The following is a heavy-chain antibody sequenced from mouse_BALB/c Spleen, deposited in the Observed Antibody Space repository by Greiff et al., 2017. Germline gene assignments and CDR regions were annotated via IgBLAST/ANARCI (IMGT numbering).Heavy chain of an antibody. CDR2: IYPYNGGT. J-gene: IGHJ2*01. CDR1: GYTFTDYN. Sequence: VQLKQSGPELVKPGASVKISCKASGYTFTDYNMHWVKQSHGKSLEWIGYIYPYNGGTGYNQKFKSKATLTVDNSSSTAYMELRSLTSEDSAVYYCARGVDSSGYVYYFDYWGQGTTLTVSS. CDR3: ARGVDSSGYVYYFDY. D-gene: IGHD3-2*01. V-gene: IGHV1S29*02.